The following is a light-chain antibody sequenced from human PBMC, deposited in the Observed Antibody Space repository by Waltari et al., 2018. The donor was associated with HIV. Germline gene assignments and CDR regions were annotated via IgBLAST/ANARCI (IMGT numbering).Light chain of an antibody. V-gene: IGKV1-6*02. Sequence: AIQMTQSPSSLSAAIGDRVTITCRASQGIGKDLSWYQKKPGKAPHLLIYAASMLQSGVSSRFSGAGSATDFTLTISNQQPEDFATYFCLHDYIFPYTFGPGTKVEI. J-gene: IGKJ2*01. CDR3: LHDYIFPYT. CDR2: AAS. CDR1: QGIGKD.